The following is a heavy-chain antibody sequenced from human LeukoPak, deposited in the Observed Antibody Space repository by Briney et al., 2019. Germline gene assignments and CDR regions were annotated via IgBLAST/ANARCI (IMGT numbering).Heavy chain of an antibody. CDR2: IKQDGSEK. V-gene: IGHV3-7*01. Sequence: PGGSLRLSCAASGFTFSSYWMSWVRQAPGKGLEWVANIKQDGSEKYYVDSVKGRFTISRDNAKNSLYLQMNSLRAEDTAVYYCARAPGGYSYGFGGYYYYMDVWGKGTTVTVSS. J-gene: IGHJ6*03. CDR1: GFTFSSYW. CDR3: ARAPGGYSYGFGGYYYYMDV. D-gene: IGHD5-18*01.